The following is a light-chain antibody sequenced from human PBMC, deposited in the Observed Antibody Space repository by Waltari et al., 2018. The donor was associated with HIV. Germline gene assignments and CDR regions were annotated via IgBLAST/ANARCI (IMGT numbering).Light chain of an antibody. V-gene: IGLV4-69*01. CDR2: VNSDGSH. CDR1: SGHSHYA. J-gene: IGLJ3*02. CDR3: QTWGTGVRV. Sequence: QLVVTQSPSASLGASVKLTCTLSSGHSHYAIPRLPQQPQKAPRYLMKVNSDGSHNRGDGIPDRFSGSSSGAERYLTISSLQSEDESDYFCQTWGTGVRVFGGGTKLTVL.